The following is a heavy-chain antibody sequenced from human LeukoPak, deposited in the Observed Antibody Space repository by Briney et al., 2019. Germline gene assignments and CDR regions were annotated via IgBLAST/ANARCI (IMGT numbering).Heavy chain of an antibody. CDR3: ARESRDYGDYPPLPYCMDV. Sequence: GGSLRLSCAASGFTFSSYEMNWVRQAPGKGLEWVSYISSSGSTIYYADSVKGRFTISRDNAKNSLYLQMNSLRAEDTAVYYCARESRDYGDYPPLPYCMDVWGQGTTVTVSS. V-gene: IGHV3-48*03. CDR1: GFTFSSYE. J-gene: IGHJ6*02. CDR2: ISSSGSTI. D-gene: IGHD4-17*01.